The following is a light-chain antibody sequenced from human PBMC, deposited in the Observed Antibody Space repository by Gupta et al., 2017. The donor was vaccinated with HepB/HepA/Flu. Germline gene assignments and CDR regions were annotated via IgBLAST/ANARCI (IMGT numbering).Light chain of an antibody. CDR3: QVWDSSTYNYV. Sequence: SYELTQQLSVSVALGQTARINCAENNIGSKNVHWYQQKPGQAPVLVIYRDSNRPSGIPERFSGSNSWNTATLTISSAQAGDEADYYCQVWDSSTYNYVFGTGPKVTVL. V-gene: IGLV3-9*01. J-gene: IGLJ1*01. CDR2: RDS. CDR1: NIGSKN.